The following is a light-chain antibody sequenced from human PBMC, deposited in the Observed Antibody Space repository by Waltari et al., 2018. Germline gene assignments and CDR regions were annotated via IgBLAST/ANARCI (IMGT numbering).Light chain of an antibody. CDR2: DVT. CDR3: SSYATTRVI. V-gene: IGLV2-14*03. CDR1: GSDIGGNKY. Sequence: QSALTQPASVSGTPGQSITISCSGTGSDIGGNKYVSWYQQHPGEAPKVIFYDVTSRPSGVSDRFPGSKSGNTAFLTISGLQAEDEADYYCSSYATTRVIFGGGTKVTVL. J-gene: IGLJ2*01.